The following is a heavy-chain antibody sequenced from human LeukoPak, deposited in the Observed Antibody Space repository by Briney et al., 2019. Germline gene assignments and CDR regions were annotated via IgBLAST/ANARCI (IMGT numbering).Heavy chain of an antibody. CDR3: AELGITMIGGV. J-gene: IGHJ6*04. Sequence: GGSLRLSCAASGFTFSSYEMNWVREAPGKGLEWVLYISSSGSTIYYADSVKGRFTISRDNAKNSLYLQMNSLRAEDTAVYYCAELGITMIGGVWGKGTTVTISS. D-gene: IGHD3-10*02. V-gene: IGHV3-48*03. CDR2: ISSSGSTI. CDR1: GFTFSSYE.